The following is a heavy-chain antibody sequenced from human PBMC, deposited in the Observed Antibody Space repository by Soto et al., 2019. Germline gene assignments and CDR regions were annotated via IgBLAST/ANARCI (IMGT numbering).Heavy chain of an antibody. V-gene: IGHV4-59*01. Sequence: SETLSLTCTVSGGSISSYYWSWIRQPPGKGLEWIGYIYYSGSTNYNPSLKSRVTISVDTSKNQFSLKLSSVTAADTAVYYCARSGPYYGMDVWGQGTTVTVSS. CDR1: GGSISSYY. J-gene: IGHJ6*02. D-gene: IGHD7-27*01. CDR3: ARSGPYYGMDV. CDR2: IYYSGST.